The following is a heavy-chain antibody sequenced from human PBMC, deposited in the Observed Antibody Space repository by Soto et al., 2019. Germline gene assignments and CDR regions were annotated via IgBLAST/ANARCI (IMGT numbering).Heavy chain of an antibody. V-gene: IGHV4-34*01. J-gene: IGHJ5*02. Sequence: SETLSLTCAVYGGSFSGYYWSWIRQPPGKGLEWIGEINHSGSTNYNPSLKSRVTISVDTSKNQFSLKLSSVTAADTAVYYCASPPPYCSSTSCYGGGWFDPWGQGTLVTVSS. CDR1: GGSFSGYY. CDR2: INHSGST. CDR3: ASPPPYCSSTSCYGGGWFDP. D-gene: IGHD2-2*01.